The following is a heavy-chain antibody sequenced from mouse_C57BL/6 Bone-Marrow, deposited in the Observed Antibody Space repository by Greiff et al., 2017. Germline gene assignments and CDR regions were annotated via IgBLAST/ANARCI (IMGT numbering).Heavy chain of an antibody. V-gene: IGHV1-81*01. CDR1: GYTFTSYG. CDR3: AREGQLRLRFAY. CDR2: IYPRSGNT. Sequence: VHLVESGAELARPGASVKLSCKASGYTFTSYGISWVKQRTGQGLEWIGEIYPRSGNTYYNEKFKGKATLTADKSSSTAYMELRSLTSEDSAVYFCAREGQLRLRFAYWGQGTLVTVSA. J-gene: IGHJ3*01. D-gene: IGHD3-2*02.